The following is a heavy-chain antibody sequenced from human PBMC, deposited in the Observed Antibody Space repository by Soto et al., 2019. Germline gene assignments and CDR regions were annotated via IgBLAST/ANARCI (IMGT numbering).Heavy chain of an antibody. J-gene: IGHJ6*02. CDR1: GFTFSNSW. V-gene: IGHV3-7*03. CDR3: VIPTRSVRGMGV. CDR2: IKGDGSVT. D-gene: IGHD6-6*01. Sequence: GGSLRLSCAASGFTFSNSWMRWARQAPGKGLEWVANIKGDGSVTQYVASVEGRFTISRDNAKYSLYLQMNSLRVEDTALYYCVIPTRSVRGMGVWGQGTTVTVSS.